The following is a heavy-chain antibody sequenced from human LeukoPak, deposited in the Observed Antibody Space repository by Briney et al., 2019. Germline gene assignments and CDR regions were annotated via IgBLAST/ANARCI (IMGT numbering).Heavy chain of an antibody. CDR3: ARDYYYDSSGTTPNFDY. Sequence: PGGSLTLSCPASGFSFSSYCMHWVRQAPGKGLEWVAEIWYDGSNKYHPDSEKGRFTISRDNYKHKLYLKMNSLRAYDTAVYYCARDYYYDSSGTTPNFDYWGQGTLVTVSS. J-gene: IGHJ4*02. V-gene: IGHV3-33*01. D-gene: IGHD3-22*01. CDR1: GFSFSSYC. CDR2: IWYDGSNK.